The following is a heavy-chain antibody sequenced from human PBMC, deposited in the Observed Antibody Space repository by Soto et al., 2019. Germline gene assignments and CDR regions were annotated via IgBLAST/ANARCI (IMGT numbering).Heavy chain of an antibody. D-gene: IGHD6-13*01. CDR2: ITSDGSST. CDR3: ASGGSSLNFDS. CDR1: GFTFRSYW. V-gene: IGHV3-74*01. Sequence: GGSLRLSCAASGFTFRSYWMQWVRQAPGKGLVWVSWITSDGSSTSYADSVKGRFTISRDNAKNTLFLQMNSLRAEDTAVYFCASGGSSLNFDSWGQGTLVTVSS. J-gene: IGHJ4*02.